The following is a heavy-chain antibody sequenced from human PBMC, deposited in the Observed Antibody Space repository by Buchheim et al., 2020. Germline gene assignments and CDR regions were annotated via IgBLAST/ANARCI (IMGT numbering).Heavy chain of an antibody. CDR2: ISAYNGIT. V-gene: IGHV1-18*01. D-gene: IGHD3-9*01. J-gene: IGHJ3*02. CDR3: ARDLVAPPYYDILTGYYKGADDAFDI. CDR1: GYTFTSYG. Sequence: QVQLVQSGAEVKEPGASVKVSCKASGYTFTSYGISWVRQAPGQGLEWMGWISAYNGITNYAQKLQGRVTMTTDTSTSTAYMELRSLRSDDTAVYYCARDLVAPPYYDILTGYYKGADDAFDIWGQGT.